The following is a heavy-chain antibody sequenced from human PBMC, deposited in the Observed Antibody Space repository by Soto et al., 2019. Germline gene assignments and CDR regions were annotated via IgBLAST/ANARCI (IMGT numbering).Heavy chain of an antibody. J-gene: IGHJ4*02. CDR2: IYHNGIT. CDR1: GTSIRSSYW. Sequence: SETLSLTCLFSGTSIRSSYWWAWVRQSPGKGLEWIGEIYHNGITKYNPSLKSRVSMSIDKSNNQFSLKLTSVTAADTAVYYCATVPPRIVVVLAEFPTWGQGTLVTSPQ. V-gene: IGHV4-4*02. D-gene: IGHD2-21*01. CDR3: ATVPPRIVVVLAEFPT.